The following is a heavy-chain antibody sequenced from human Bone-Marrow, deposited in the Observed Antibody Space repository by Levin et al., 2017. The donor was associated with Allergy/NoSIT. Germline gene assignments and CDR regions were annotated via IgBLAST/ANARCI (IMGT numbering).Heavy chain of an antibody. CDR1: GFTFGNAW. V-gene: IGHV3-15*01. CDR3: TTDAGVAAAPIFQH. Sequence: GGSLRLSCAASGFTFGNAWMSWVRQAPGKGLEWVGRIKSKPDGGTTDYAAPVKGRFTISRDDSKNTVSLQMSSLKIEDTAVYYCTTDAGVAAAPIFQHWGQGTLVTVCS. J-gene: IGHJ1*01. D-gene: IGHD2-15*01. CDR2: IKSKPDGGTT.